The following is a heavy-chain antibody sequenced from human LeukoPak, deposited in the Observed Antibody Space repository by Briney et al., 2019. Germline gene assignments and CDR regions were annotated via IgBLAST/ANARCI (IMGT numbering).Heavy chain of an antibody. V-gene: IGHV1-46*03. CDR1: GYTFTHSF. D-gene: IGHD2-15*01. J-gene: IGHJ4*02. CDR3: ASPEVGY. CDR2: INPSGGST. Sequence: ASVKVSWKASGYTFTHSFIHLLLQSTGQGLEWMGIINPSGGSTNYAQKFQGRVTMTRDTYTSTVYMELYSLRSEDTAVYYCASPEVGYWGQGTLVTVSS.